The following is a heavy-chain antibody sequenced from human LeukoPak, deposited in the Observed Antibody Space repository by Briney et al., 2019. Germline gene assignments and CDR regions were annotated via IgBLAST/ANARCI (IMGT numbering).Heavy chain of an antibody. D-gene: IGHD1-1*01. CDR1: GFTFSSYT. J-gene: IGHJ6*03. CDR2: ISTSSIYM. V-gene: IGHV3-21*01. CDR3: ARGADNYYYYRYMDV. Sequence: PGGSLRLSCAASGFTFSSYTMNWVRQAPGKGLEWVSSISTSSIYMYYADPVKGRFTVSRDNAKNSLYLQTDSLSAEDTALYYCARGADNYYYYRYMDVWGKGTTVTVFS.